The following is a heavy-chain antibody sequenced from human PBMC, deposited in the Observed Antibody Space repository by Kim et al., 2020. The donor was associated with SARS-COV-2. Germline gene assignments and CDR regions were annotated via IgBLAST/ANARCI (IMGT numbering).Heavy chain of an antibody. Sequence: GGSLRLSCAASGFTFGSYSMNWVRQAPGKALEWIANIRPSGSAYPADSVKGRFTISRDNAKNSLYLQMNSLRDEDTAVYYCARDSYWSFDYWGQGILVTVSS. V-gene: IGHV3-48*02. CDR3: ARDSYWSFDY. J-gene: IGHJ4*02. CDR2: IRPSGSA. D-gene: IGHD2-8*02. CDR1: GFTFGSYS.